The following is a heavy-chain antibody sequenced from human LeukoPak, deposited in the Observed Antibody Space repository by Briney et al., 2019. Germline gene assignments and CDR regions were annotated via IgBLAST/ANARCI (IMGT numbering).Heavy chain of an antibody. V-gene: IGHV4-34*01. CDR1: GGSFSGYY. D-gene: IGHD3-22*01. J-gene: IGHJ4*02. CDR3: ARAPGGYYYDSSGIRIDY. CDR2: INHSGST. Sequence: SETLSLTCAVYGGSFSGYYWSWIRQPPGKGLEWIGEINHSGSTNYNPSLKSRVTISVDTSKNQFSLKLSSVTAADTAVYYCARAPGGYYYDSSGIRIDYWGQGTLVTVSS.